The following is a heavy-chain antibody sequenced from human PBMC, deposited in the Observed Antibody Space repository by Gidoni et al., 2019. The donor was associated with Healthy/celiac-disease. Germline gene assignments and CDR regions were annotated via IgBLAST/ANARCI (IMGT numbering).Heavy chain of an antibody. J-gene: IGHJ4*02. D-gene: IGHD4-17*01. Sequence: GNPTYAQGFTGRFVFSLDTSVSTAYLQISSLKAEDTAVYYCARAPLTDYGGNSLLFNLDYWGQGTLVTVSS. CDR3: ARAPLTDYGGNSLLFNLDY. CDR2: GNP. V-gene: IGHV7-4-1*02.